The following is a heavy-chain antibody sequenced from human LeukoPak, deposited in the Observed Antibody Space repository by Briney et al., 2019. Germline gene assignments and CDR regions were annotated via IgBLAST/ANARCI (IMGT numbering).Heavy chain of an antibody. CDR1: GFTFSSYA. CDR2: INSDGSST. J-gene: IGHJ4*02. D-gene: IGHD1-26*01. CDR3: ARDSGSYYFDY. V-gene: IGHV3-74*01. Sequence: PGGSLRLSCAASGFTFSSYAMSWVRQAPGKGLVWVSRINSDGSSTSYADSVKGRFTISRDNAKNTLYLQMNSLRAEDTAVYYCARDSGSYYFDYWGQGTLVTVSS.